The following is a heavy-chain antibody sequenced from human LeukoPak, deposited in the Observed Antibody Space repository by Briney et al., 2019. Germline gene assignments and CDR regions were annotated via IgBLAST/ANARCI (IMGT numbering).Heavy chain of an antibody. CDR2: ISYDGSNK. Sequence: GGSLRLSCAASGFTFSTFGMNWVRQAPGKGLEWVALISYDGSNKYYADSVKGRFTISRDNSKNTLYLQMNSLRAEDTAVYYCAKGELGLWFDYWGQGTLVTVSS. V-gene: IGHV3-30*18. J-gene: IGHJ4*02. CDR1: GFTFSTFG. D-gene: IGHD5-18*01. CDR3: AKGELGLWFDY.